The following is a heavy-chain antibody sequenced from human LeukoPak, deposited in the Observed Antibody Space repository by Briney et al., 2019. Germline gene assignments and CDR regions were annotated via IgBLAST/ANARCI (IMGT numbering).Heavy chain of an antibody. CDR3: ARDSGSYYRHFNY. D-gene: IGHD3-10*01. V-gene: IGHV1-69*05. Sequence: SVTVSCKASGGTFSSYAISWVRQAPGQGLEWMGGIIPIFGTANYAQKFQGRVTITTDESTSTAYMELSSLRSEDTAVYYCARDSGSYYRHFNYWGQGTLVTVSS. CDR2: IIPIFGTA. J-gene: IGHJ4*02. CDR1: GGTFSSYA.